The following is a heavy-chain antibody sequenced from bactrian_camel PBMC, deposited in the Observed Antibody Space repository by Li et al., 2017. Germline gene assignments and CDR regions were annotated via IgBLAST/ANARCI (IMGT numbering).Heavy chain of an antibody. V-gene: IGHV3S31*01. Sequence: VQLVESGGGLVQPGGSLRLACTASSDTFYTWDMRWVRQAPGKEPEWIATITRSFSPRYAVSVKGRFTISKDDDENALYLEMNSLKPEDSAVYICAACGGTRYTRYSFTYWGEGTQVTVS. CDR2: ITRSFSP. CDR1: SDTFYTWD. D-gene: IGHD7*01. J-gene: IGHJ4*01. CDR3: AACGGTRYTRYSFTY.